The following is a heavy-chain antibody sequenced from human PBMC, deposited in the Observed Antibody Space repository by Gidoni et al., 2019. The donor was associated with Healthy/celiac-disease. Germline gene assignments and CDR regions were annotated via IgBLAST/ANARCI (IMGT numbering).Heavy chain of an antibody. CDR2: IYTSGST. J-gene: IGHJ6*02. D-gene: IGHD2-2*01. Sequence: QVQLQESGAGLVKPSPTLSLTCTVSGGSISSGSYSRSWTRQPAGKGLEWIGRIYTSGSTNYNPSLKSRVTISVDTSKNQFSLKLSSVTAADTAVYYCARDSIVVVPAARWDYYYYGMDVWGQGTTVTVSS. CDR1: GGSISSGSYS. CDR3: ARDSIVVVPAARWDYYYYGMDV. V-gene: IGHV4-61*02.